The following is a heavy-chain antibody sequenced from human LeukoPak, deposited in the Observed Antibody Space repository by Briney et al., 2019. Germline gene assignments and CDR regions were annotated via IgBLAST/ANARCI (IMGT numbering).Heavy chain of an antibody. V-gene: IGHV3-23*01. CDR3: AKARCRSGGSCYFDY. J-gene: IGHJ4*02. CDR1: GFTFSSYA. D-gene: IGHD2-15*01. CDR2: ISGSGGST. Sequence: GGSLRLSCAASGFTFSSYAMTWVRQAPGKGLEWVSAISGSGGSTYYADSVKGRFTISRDNSKNTLYLQMNSLRAEDTAIYYCAKARCRSGGSCYFDYWGQGTLVTVSS.